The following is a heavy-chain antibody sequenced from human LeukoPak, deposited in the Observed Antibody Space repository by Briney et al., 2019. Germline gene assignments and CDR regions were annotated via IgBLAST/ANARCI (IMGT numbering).Heavy chain of an antibody. D-gene: IGHD1-26*01. CDR2: ISYDGGTT. Sequence: GGSLGLSCAASGFTFSSYMMTWIRLAPGKGPEWVSYISYDGGTTHYADSVKGRFTISRDNAKNSVYLQMDSLRDDDTGVYYCARAVKWDYWGQGTLVTVSS. V-gene: IGHV3-48*02. J-gene: IGHJ4*02. CDR3: ARAVKWDY. CDR1: GFTFSSYM.